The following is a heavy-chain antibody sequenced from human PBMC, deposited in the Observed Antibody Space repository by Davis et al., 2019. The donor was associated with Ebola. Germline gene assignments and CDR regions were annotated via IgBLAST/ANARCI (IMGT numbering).Heavy chain of an antibody. CDR3: AKSGLSFGVVKYHYGMDV. CDR2: ISGTASRT. CDR1: GFNFRNYA. D-gene: IGHD3-3*01. J-gene: IGHJ6*04. V-gene: IGHV3-23*01. Sequence: GGSLRLSCVASGFNFRNYAMHWVRQAPGKGLEWVSAISGTASRTYYADSVKGRFTISRDNSKKTLYLQMNSLRAEDTAVYYCAKSGLSFGVVKYHYGMDVWGKGTTVTVSS.